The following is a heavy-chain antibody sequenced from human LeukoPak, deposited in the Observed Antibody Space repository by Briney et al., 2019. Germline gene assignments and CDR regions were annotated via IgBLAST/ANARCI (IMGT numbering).Heavy chain of an antibody. J-gene: IGHJ6*03. V-gene: IGHV4-39*01. CDR3: ARHGPSWYVGVRVGYMDV. CDR1: GRSISSSSYY. Sequence: PSETLSLTCTVSGRSISSSSYYWGWIRQPPGKGVVRIGSNYYSGSPYYNPSLNSRVTISVDTSKNLFSLKLSSVTAADTAVYYCARHGPSWYVGVRVGYMDVWGKGTTVTVSS. D-gene: IGHD6-13*01. CDR2: NYYSGSP.